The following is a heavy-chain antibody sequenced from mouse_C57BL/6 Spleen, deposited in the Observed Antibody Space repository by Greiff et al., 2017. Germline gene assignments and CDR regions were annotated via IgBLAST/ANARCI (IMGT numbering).Heavy chain of an antibody. CDR1: GFTFSDYG. J-gene: IGHJ4*01. V-gene: IGHV5-17*01. D-gene: IGHD1-1*01. CDR2: ISSGSSTI. CDR3: ARGDYGSSYAMDY. Sequence: EVNLVESGGGLVKPGGSLKLSCAASGFTFSDYGMHWVRQAPEKGLEWVAYISSGSSTIYYADTVKGRLTISRDNAKNTLFLQMTSLRSEDTAMYYCARGDYGSSYAMDYWGQGASVTVSS.